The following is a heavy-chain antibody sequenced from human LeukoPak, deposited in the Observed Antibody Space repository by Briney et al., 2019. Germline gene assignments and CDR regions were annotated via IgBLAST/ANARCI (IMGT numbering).Heavy chain of an antibody. V-gene: IGHV3-7*01. CDR3: VRDGDTSGYTN. J-gene: IGHJ4*02. D-gene: IGHD3-22*01. Sequence: GGSLRLSCAASGFTFSSYWMHWVRQAPGKGLEWVANIKQDGSEEYYVDSVKGRFTISRDNAKNSLYLQMNSLRVEDTAVYSCVRDGDTSGYTNWGQGTLVTVSS. CDR1: GFTFSSYW. CDR2: IKQDGSEE.